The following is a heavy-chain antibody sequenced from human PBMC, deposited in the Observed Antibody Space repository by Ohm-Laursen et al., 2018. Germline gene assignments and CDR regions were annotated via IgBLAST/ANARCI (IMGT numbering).Heavy chain of an antibody. V-gene: IGHV4-59*01. D-gene: IGHD6-19*01. J-gene: IGHJ4*02. CDR1: GGSISSYY. CDR2: IYYSGST. Sequence: GTLSLTCTVSGGSISSYYWSWIRQPPGKGLEWIGYIYYSGSTNYNPSLKSRVTISVDTSKNQFSLKLSSVTAADTAVYYCARDSAGRAVAGFDYWGQGTLVTVSS. CDR3: ARDSAGRAVAGFDY.